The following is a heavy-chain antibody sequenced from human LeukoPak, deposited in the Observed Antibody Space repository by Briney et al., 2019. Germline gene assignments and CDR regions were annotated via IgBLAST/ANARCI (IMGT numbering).Heavy chain of an antibody. Sequence: SETLSLTCTVSGGSISSYYWSWIRQPPGKGLEWIGHIYYSGSTNYNPSLKSRVTISVDTSKNQFSLKLSSVTAADTALYYCARGGYSGSYYGWFDPWGRGTLVTVSS. CDR2: IYYSGST. CDR1: GGSISSYY. V-gene: IGHV4-59*01. D-gene: IGHD1-26*01. CDR3: ARGGYSGSYYGWFDP. J-gene: IGHJ5*02.